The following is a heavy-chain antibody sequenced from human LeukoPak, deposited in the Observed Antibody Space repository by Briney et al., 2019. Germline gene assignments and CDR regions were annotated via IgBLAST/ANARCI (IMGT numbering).Heavy chain of an antibody. CDR3: ARGLFVAGSFFDS. D-gene: IGHD1-26*01. J-gene: IGHJ4*02. CDR1: GFTFSDYY. V-gene: IGHV3-11*04. Sequence: GGSLRLSCAASGFTFSDYYMSWIRQAPGKGLEWLSFISPSGGAIYYADSVKGRFIISRDNAKNSLYLQMNSLKAEDTAVYYCARGLFVAGSFFDSWGQGTLVTVSS. CDR2: ISPSGGAI.